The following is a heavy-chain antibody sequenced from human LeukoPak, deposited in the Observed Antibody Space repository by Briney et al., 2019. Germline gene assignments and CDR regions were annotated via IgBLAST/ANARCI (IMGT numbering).Heavy chain of an antibody. J-gene: IGHJ4*02. V-gene: IGHV4-38-2*02. Sequence: SETLSLTCTVSGYSISSGCYWGWIRQPPGKGLEWIGSIYHSGSTYYNPSLKSRVTISVDTSKNQFSLKLSSVTAADTAVYYCARSNYYDSSGYYGYWGQGTLVTVSS. D-gene: IGHD3-22*01. CDR3: ARSNYYDSSGYYGY. CDR2: IYHSGST. CDR1: GYSISSGCY.